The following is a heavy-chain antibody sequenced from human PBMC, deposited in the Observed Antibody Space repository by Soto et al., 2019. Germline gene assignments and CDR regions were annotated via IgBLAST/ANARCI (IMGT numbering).Heavy chain of an antibody. J-gene: IGHJ4*02. Sequence: QVQLVESGGGVVQPGRSLRLSCAASGFTFSSYTMHWVRQAPGKGLEWVALISYDGSNKYYADSVKGRFTISRDNSKNTLYLQMNSLSAEDTAVYYCARGAGIAVAGTSVDYWGQGTLVTVSS. D-gene: IGHD6-19*01. CDR2: ISYDGSNK. V-gene: IGHV3-30-3*01. CDR3: ARGAGIAVAGTSVDY. CDR1: GFTFSSYT.